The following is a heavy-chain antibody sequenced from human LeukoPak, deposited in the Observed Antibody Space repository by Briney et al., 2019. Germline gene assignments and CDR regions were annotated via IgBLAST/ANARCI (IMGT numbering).Heavy chain of an antibody. D-gene: IGHD3-9*01. Sequence: GGSLRLSCAASGFIFNNYEMNWVRQAPGKGLEWVSFISFSGLSIYYADSVKGRFTISRDNAKNLLYLQMNSLRVEDTAVYYCVRGADTGYSSDSWGQGTLVTVSS. CDR2: ISFSGLSI. V-gene: IGHV3-48*03. CDR1: GFIFNNYE. J-gene: IGHJ4*02. CDR3: VRGADTGYSSDS.